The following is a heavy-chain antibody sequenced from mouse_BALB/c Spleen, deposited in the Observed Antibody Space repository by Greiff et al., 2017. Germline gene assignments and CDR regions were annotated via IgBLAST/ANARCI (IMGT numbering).Heavy chain of an antibody. Sequence: VQLKESGAELVKPGASVKLSCTASGFNIKDTYMHWVKQRPEQGLEWIGRIDPANGNTKYDPKFQGKATITADTSSNTAYLQLSSLTSEDTAVYYCVRGGRFAYWGQGTLVTVSA. CDR3: VRGGRFAY. CDR1: GFNIKDTY. CDR2: IDPANGNT. J-gene: IGHJ3*01. V-gene: IGHV14-3*02.